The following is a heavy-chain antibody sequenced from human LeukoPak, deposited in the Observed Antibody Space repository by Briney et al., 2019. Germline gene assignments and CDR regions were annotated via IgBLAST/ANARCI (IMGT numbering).Heavy chain of an antibody. Sequence: SQTLSLTYTVSGASISSDDSYWTWIRQPPGKGLEWIGFLYYSGLTYYTPSLKSRVTMSMDTSKNQFSLKLTSVTAADTAVYYCARTDAPPFSTIAGRGPFDSWGQGTLVTVSS. J-gene: IGHJ4*02. D-gene: IGHD6-6*01. CDR2: LYYSGLT. CDR3: ARTDAPPFSTIAGRGPFDS. CDR1: GASISSDDSY. V-gene: IGHV4-30-4*01.